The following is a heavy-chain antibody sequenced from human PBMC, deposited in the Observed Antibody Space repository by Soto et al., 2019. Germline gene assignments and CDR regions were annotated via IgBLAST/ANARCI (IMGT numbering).Heavy chain of an antibody. Sequence: QVQLVQSGAEVKKPGSSVKVSCKASGGTFSSYAISWVRQAPGQGLEWMGGIIPIFGTANYAQKFQGRVTITADESTSTAYMELSSLRSEDTAVYYCVRDRGRYCSGGSCSAGWFDPWGQGTLVTVSS. CDR1: GGTFSSYA. J-gene: IGHJ5*02. CDR2: IIPIFGTA. CDR3: VRDRGRYCSGGSCSAGWFDP. V-gene: IGHV1-69*12. D-gene: IGHD2-15*01.